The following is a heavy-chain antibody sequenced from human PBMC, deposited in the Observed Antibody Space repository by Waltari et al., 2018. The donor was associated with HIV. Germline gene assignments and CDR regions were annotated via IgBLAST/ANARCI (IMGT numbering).Heavy chain of an antibody. CDR3: ARVRQYYDFWSGYLEIWALDY. CDR1: GFTLSSYS. V-gene: IGHV3-21*01. J-gene: IGHJ4*02. CDR2: ITYSGSYI. Sequence: EVKLVESGGGLVKPGGSLRLSCAASGFTLSSYSMNWVRQAPGKGLEWVASITYSGSYIYYADSVKGRFTISRDNANNSLYLHMNTLRAEDTALYYCARVRQYYDFWSGYLEIWALDYWGQGTLVTVSS. D-gene: IGHD3-3*01.